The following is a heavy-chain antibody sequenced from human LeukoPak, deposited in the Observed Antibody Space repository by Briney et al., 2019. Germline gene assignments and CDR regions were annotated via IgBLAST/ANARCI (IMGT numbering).Heavy chain of an antibody. CDR2: ISYDGSNK. D-gene: IGHD5-18*01. Sequence: GGSLRLSCAASGFTFSSYVMHWVRQAPGKGLEWVAVISYDGSNKYYADSVKGRFTISRDNSKNTLFLQMNSLRAEDTAVYYCAKDRTSVHLWLPDLDYWGQGALVTVSS. J-gene: IGHJ4*02. CDR1: GFTFSSYV. CDR3: AKDRTSVHLWLPDLDY. V-gene: IGHV3-30*18.